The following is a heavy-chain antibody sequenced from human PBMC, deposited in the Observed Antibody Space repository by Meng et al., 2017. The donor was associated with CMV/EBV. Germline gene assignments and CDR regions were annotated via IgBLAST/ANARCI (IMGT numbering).Heavy chain of an antibody. CDR2: ISYDGSNK. Sequence: GGSLRLSCAASGFTFSNSDMNWVRQAPGKGLEWVAVISYDGSNKYYADSVKGRFTISRDNSKNTLYLQMNSLRAEDTAVYYCARDSRGVSLEGNYDFWSGGYGMDVWGQGTTVTVSS. D-gene: IGHD3-3*01. CDR3: ARDSRGVSLEGNYDFWSGGYGMDV. CDR1: GFTFSNSD. J-gene: IGHJ6*02. V-gene: IGHV3-30-3*01.